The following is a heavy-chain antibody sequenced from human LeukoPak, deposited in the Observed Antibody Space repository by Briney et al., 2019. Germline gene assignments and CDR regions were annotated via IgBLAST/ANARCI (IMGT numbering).Heavy chain of an antibody. CDR1: GFIFSQYS. D-gene: IGHD6-25*01. J-gene: IGHJ5*02. Sequence: SGGSLRLSCAASGFIFSQYSINWVRQAPGKGLEWLSHIRYTGETFYADSVKGRFTISRDSATNSLYLQMNSLRAEDTAVYYCARDAGNRGYGCDLGGQGTRVTVSS. CDR3: ARDAGNRGYGCDL. V-gene: IGHV3-48*01. CDR2: IRYTGET.